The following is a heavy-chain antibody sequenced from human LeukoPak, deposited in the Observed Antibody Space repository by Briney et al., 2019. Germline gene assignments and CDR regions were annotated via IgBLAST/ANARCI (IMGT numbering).Heavy chain of an antibody. Sequence: SETLSLTCAVYGGSLSGYYWSWFRQSPGKGLEWIGEINHDGSTNYNPSLKSRVTMSVDTSKNQFSLELSSLTAADTAVYYCARSPSGYCSSTSCYVAFDIWGQGTMVTVSS. D-gene: IGHD2-2*01. CDR1: GGSLSGYY. CDR2: INHDGST. J-gene: IGHJ3*02. CDR3: ARSPSGYCSSTSCYVAFDI. V-gene: IGHV4-34*01.